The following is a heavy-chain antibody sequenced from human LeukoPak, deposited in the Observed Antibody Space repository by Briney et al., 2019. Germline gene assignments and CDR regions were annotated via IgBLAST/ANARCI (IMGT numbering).Heavy chain of an antibody. CDR2: ISSSGRTI. D-gene: IGHD5-12*01. Sequence: QLGGSLRLSCAVSGFTFSSYEMNWVRQAPGKGLEWVSYISSSGRTIYYADSVKGRFTISRDNSKNSLYLQMNSLRTEDTALYYCAKDIGAYAFDYWGQGTLVTVSS. J-gene: IGHJ4*02. CDR1: GFTFSSYE. CDR3: AKDIGAYAFDY. V-gene: IGHV3-48*03.